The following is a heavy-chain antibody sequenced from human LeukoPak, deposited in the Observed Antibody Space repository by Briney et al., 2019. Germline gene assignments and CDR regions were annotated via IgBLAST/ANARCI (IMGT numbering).Heavy chain of an antibody. CDR3: ARAKWQLVRGREVPYYFDY. V-gene: IGHV1-69*13. CDR1: GGTFSSYA. J-gene: IGHJ4*02. D-gene: IGHD6-6*01. Sequence: SVKISCKASGGTFSSYAISWVRQAPGQGLEWMGGIIPIFGTANYAQKFQGRVTITADESTSTAYMELSSLRSEDTAVYYCARAKWQLVRGREVPYYFDYWGQGTLVTVSS. CDR2: IIPIFGTA.